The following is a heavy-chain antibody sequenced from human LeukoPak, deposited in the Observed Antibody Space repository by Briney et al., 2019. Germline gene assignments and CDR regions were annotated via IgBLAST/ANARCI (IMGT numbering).Heavy chain of an antibody. CDR3: AKGYFGSGSYYNPYFDY. J-gene: IGHJ4*02. Sequence: GGSLRLSCVASGFTFKSYAMNWVRQAPGKGLEWVSGITNGGTAHYGDSVKGRFTISRDNSKSTLYLQMNTLSAEDTDVYYCAKGYFGSGSYYNPYFDYWGQGTLVTVSS. CDR1: GFTFKSYA. V-gene: IGHV3-23*01. CDR2: ITNGGTA. D-gene: IGHD3-10*01.